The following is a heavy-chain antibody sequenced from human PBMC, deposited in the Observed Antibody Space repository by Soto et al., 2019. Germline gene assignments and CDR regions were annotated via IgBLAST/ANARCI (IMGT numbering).Heavy chain of an antibody. CDR2: MNPNTGNT. CDR1: GYTFTDYD. J-gene: IGHJ4*02. D-gene: IGHD3-10*01. CDR3: ARGFSSYSDH. Sequence: QVQLVQSGAEVKKPGASVKVSCKASGYTFTDYDINWVRQAAGQGLEWMGWMNPNTGNTAYAQRFQGRLILTRDTSTSTAYMDLSGLTSEDTAVYFCARGFSSYSDHWARGTLVTVSS. V-gene: IGHV1-8*01.